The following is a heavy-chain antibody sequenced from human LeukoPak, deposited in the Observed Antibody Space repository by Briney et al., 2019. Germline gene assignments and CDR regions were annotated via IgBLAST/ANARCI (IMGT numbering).Heavy chain of an antibody. Sequence: GSLRLSCAASGFTFSSYAMHWVRQAPGKGLEWVAVISYDGSNKYYADSVKGRFTISRDNSKNTLYLQMNSLRVEDTAVYYCVRGSLRLPRSTPDYWGQGTLVTVSS. J-gene: IGHJ4*02. D-gene: IGHD2-21*02. CDR3: VRGSLRLPRSTPDY. CDR2: ISYDGSNK. CDR1: GFTFSSYA. V-gene: IGHV3-30-3*01.